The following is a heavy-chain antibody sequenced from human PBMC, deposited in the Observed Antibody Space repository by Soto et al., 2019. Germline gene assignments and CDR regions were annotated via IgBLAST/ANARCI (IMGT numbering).Heavy chain of an antibody. CDR1: GYSFTSYD. J-gene: IGHJ3*01. Sequence: QVQLVQSGAEVKKPGASVKVSCKASGYSFTSYDMNWVRQAPGQGLEWMGWVNPNSGDTDYAQKFQDRVTMTTDTSIRTXXMXLSXXXSXXXXXXXXXRVSFLAPVTGAEIFDFWGQGTMVTVSS. V-gene: IGHV1-8*01. CDR2: VNPNSGDT. D-gene: IGHD2-21*02. CDR3: XRVSFLAPVTGAEIFDF.